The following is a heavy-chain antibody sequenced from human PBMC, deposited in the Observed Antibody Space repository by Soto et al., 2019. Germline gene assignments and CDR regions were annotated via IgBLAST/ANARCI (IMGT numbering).Heavy chain of an antibody. CDR2: IYYSGST. CDR3: ARGNSGYDSDFDY. CDR1: GGSISSYY. V-gene: IGHV4-59*01. J-gene: IGHJ4*02. D-gene: IGHD5-12*01. Sequence: SETLSLTCTVSGGSISSYYWSWIRQPPGKGLEWIGYIYYSGSTNYNPSLKSRITISVDTSKNQFSLKLSSVTAADTAVYYCARGNSGYDSDFDYWGQGTLVTVSS.